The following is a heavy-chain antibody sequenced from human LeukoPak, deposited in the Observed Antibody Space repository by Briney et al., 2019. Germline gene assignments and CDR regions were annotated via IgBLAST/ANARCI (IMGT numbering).Heavy chain of an antibody. CDR1: GYTLTELS. CDR3: ATAADSWSGYYFDY. V-gene: IGHV1-24*01. Sequence: GASVKVSCKVSGYTLTELSMHWVRQAPGKGLEWMGGFDPEDGETIYAQKFQGRVTMTEDTSTDTAYMELSSLRSEDTAVYYCATAADSWSGYYFDYWGQGTLVTVSS. D-gene: IGHD3-3*01. J-gene: IGHJ4*02. CDR2: FDPEDGET.